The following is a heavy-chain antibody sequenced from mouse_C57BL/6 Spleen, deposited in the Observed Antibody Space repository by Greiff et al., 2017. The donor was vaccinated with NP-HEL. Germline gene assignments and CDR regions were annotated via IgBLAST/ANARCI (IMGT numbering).Heavy chain of an antibody. V-gene: IGHV1-15*01. CDR2: IDPETGGT. CDR1: GYTFTDYE. CDR3: TRFLFAY. Sequence: VQLQESGAELVRPGASVTLSCKASGYTFTDYEMHWVKQTPVHGLEWIGAIDPETGGTAYNQKFKGKAILTADKSSSTAYMELRSLTSEDSAVYYCTRFLFAYWGQGTLVTVSA. J-gene: IGHJ3*01.